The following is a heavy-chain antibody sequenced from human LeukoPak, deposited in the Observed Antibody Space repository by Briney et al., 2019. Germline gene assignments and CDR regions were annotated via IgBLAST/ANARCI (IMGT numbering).Heavy chain of an antibody. V-gene: IGHV4-39*01. CDR1: GGSISSTSYL. J-gene: IGHJ6*03. D-gene: IGHD4-11*01. CDR3: ARLRRTTVTTYNYYHYMDV. CDR2: VYIGGNT. Sequence: KPSETLSLTCTVSGGSISSTSYLWGWLRQPPGRGLEWIGNVYIGGNTYYNPSLRYRVTVSLDSSRNKFSLQLSSVTAADTATYCCARLRRTTVTTYNYYHYMDVWGKGTTVTVSS.